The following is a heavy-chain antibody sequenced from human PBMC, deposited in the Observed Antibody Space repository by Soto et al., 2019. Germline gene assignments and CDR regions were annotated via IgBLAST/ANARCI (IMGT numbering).Heavy chain of an antibody. CDR3: AREFKWELLRVEPFDY. D-gene: IGHD1-26*01. J-gene: IGHJ4*02. CDR2: ISGSGGST. CDR1: GFTFSNYA. V-gene: IGHV3-23*01. Sequence: PGGSLRLSCAASGFTFSNYAMSWVRQAPGKGLEWVSAISGSGGSTYYADSVKGRFTISRDNSKNTLFLQMNSLRAEDTAVYYCAREFKWELLRVEPFDYWGQGTLVTVSS.